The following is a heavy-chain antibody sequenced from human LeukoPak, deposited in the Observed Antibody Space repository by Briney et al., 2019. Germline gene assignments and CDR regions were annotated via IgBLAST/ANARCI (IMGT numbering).Heavy chain of an antibody. D-gene: IGHD1-26*01. V-gene: IGHV3-33*01. Sequence: ARSLRLSCAASGFTFSSYGMHWVRQAPGKGLEWVAVIWYDGSNKYYADSVKGRFTISRDNSKNTLYLQMNSLRAEDTAVYYCARIVGAHRGYFDYWGQGTLVTVSS. CDR2: IWYDGSNK. CDR3: ARIVGAHRGYFDY. CDR1: GFTFSSYG. J-gene: IGHJ4*02.